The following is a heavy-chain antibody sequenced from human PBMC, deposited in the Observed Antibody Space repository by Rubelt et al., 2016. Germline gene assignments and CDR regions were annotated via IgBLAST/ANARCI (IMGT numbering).Heavy chain of an antibody. V-gene: IGHV4-34*01. D-gene: IGHD1-26*01. CDR2: INHRGTT. J-gene: IGHJ2*01. Sequence: QVQPQQWGAGLLKPSETLSLTCAVHGGSFSGYYWSWIRQSPGKGLEWIGAINHRGTTKCNPSLKSQVTMSVDTSKNQFSLNLGFGTPAETAVFYCARASGSYQANGWYFDLWGRGALVTVSS. CDR1: GGSFSGYY. CDR3: ARASGSYQANGWYFDL.